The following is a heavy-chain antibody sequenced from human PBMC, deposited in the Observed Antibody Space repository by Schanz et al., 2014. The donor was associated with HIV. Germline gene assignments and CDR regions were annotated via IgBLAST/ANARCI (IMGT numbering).Heavy chain of an antibody. CDR3: AKGWRGYSISSLVDY. V-gene: IGHV3-30*18. CDR2: ISYDGINK. CDR1: GFTFNSYG. D-gene: IGHD6-6*01. Sequence: QVQLVESGGGVVQPGRSLRLSCAASGFTFNSYGMHWVRQAPGKGLEWVSVISYDGINKLYADSVKGRFTISRDNSKNTMYLKMNSLRVDDTAVYYCAKGWRGYSISSLVDYWGQGSLVTVSS. J-gene: IGHJ4*02.